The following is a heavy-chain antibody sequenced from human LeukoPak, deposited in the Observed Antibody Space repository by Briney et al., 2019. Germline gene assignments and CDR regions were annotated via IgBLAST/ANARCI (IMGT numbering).Heavy chain of an antibody. J-gene: IGHJ4*02. CDR2: IYYSGNT. CDR1: GGSISSGSYY. CDR3: ARHTRGGIYYLDY. D-gene: IGHD2/OR15-2a*01. Sequence: SETLSLTCTVSGGSISSGSYYWGWIRQPPGKELEWIGTIYYSGNTYYNPSLKSRVTIFEDTSKNQFSLKLSSVTAADTAVYFCARHTRGGIYYLDYWGQGTLVTVSS. V-gene: IGHV4-39*01.